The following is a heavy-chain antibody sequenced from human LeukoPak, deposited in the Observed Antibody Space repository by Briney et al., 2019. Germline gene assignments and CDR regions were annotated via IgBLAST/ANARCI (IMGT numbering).Heavy chain of an antibody. Sequence: PSETLSLTCAVSGGSISSNDWWSWVRQPPGKGLEWIGEIFHSGSTNYNPSLKSRVTISVDKSKNQFSLRLISVTAADTAVYYCARVKVGDGDYARYYYYYGMDVWGQGTTVTVSS. CDR2: IFHSGST. CDR3: ARVKVGDGDYARYYYYYGMDV. J-gene: IGHJ6*02. D-gene: IGHD4-17*01. CDR1: GGSISSNDW. V-gene: IGHV4-4*02.